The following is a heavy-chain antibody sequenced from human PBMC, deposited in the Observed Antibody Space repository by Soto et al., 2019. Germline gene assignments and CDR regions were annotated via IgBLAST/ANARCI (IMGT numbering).Heavy chain of an antibody. CDR2: IYYSGST. Sequence: PSETLSLTCTVSGGSISSYYWSWIRQPPGKGLEWIGYIYYSGSTNYNPSLKSRVTISVDTSKNQFSPKLSSVTAADTAVYYCARDMRRVATITDDAFDIWGQGTMVTVSS. V-gene: IGHV4-59*01. J-gene: IGHJ3*02. D-gene: IGHD5-12*01. CDR3: ARDMRRVATITDDAFDI. CDR1: GGSISSYY.